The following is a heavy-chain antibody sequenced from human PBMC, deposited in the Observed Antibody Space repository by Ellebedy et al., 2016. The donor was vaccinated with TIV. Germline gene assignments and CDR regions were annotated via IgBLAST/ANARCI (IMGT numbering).Heavy chain of an antibody. V-gene: IGHV3-9*01. D-gene: IGHD6-13*01. CDR3: AKAIHPDGMLSRFIAAAGRDGGGGFDY. J-gene: IGHJ4*02. Sequence: GGSLRLSXAASGFTFADYAMPWVRQAPGKGLEWVSGISWNSGSIGYADSVKGRFTISRDNAKNSLYLQMNSLRAEDTALYFCAKAIHPDGMLSRFIAAAGRDGGGGFDYWGQGTLVTVSS. CDR1: GFTFADYA. CDR2: ISWNSGSI.